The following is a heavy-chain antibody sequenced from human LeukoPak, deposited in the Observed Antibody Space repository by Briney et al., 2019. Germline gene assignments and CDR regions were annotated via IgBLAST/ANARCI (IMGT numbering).Heavy chain of an antibody. CDR3: ATRGYDFRSGDPLCYYMDV. CDR1: GGTFSSYA. J-gene: IGHJ6*03. Sequence: SVKVSCKASGGTFSSYAISWVRQAPGQGLEWMGGIIPIFGTANYAQKFRGRVTITTDESTSTAYMELSSLRSEDTAVYYCATRGYDFRSGDPLCYYMDVWGKGTTVTVSS. CDR2: IIPIFGTA. V-gene: IGHV1-69*05. D-gene: IGHD3-3*01.